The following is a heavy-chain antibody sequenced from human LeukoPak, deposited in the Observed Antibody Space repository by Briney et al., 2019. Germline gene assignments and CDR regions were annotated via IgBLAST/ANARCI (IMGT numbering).Heavy chain of an antibody. J-gene: IGHJ4*02. CDR2: ITWNGFSL. D-gene: IGHD4-11*01. CDR3: AKDGGTTSYYLDH. V-gene: IGHV3-9*01. Sequence: GGSLRLSCVGSGFTFDDFAIHWVRQAPGKGLEWVSGITWNGFSLGYADSVKGRFTISRDNAKNSLYLQMNSLRPEDTAFYYCAKDGGTTSYYLDHWGQGTLVTVSS. CDR1: GFTFDDFA.